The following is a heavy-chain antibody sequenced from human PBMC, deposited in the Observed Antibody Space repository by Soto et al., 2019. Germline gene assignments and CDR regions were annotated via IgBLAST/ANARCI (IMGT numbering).Heavy chain of an antibody. CDR1: GGTFSSYA. D-gene: IGHD2-15*01. Sequence: QVQLVQSGAEVKKPGSSVKVSCKASGGTFSSYAISWVRQAPGQGLEWMGGIIPLFGTANYAQKFQGRVTTTADEPTSTAYMELSSLRSEDTAVYYCARESRYCSGGSCYFLPGIDYWGQGTLVTVSS. CDR3: ARESRYCSGGSCYFLPGIDY. V-gene: IGHV1-69*12. CDR2: IIPLFGTA. J-gene: IGHJ4*02.